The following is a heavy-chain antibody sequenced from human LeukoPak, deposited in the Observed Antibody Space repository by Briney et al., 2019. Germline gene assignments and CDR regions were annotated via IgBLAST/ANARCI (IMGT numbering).Heavy chain of an antibody. D-gene: IGHD4-11*01. CDR2: IWSDGTNQ. CDR1: GFTFSHYG. J-gene: IGHJ4*02. CDR3: AKDAQRGFDYSNSLEY. V-gene: IGHV3-33*06. Sequence: GGSLRLSCAAAGFTFSHYGMHWVRQAPGKGLEWVAVIWSDGTNQYYGDSVKGRFTISRDDFGNTVYLQMNSLRPEDTGVYYCAKDAQRGFDYSNSLEYWGQGTPVTVST.